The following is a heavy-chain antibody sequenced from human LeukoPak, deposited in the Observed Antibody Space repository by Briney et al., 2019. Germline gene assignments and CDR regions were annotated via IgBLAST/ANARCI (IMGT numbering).Heavy chain of an antibody. J-gene: IGHJ4*01. D-gene: IGHD3-10*01. CDR1: GVSFSSYY. CDR3: ARDHRYYGSGSYTY. V-gene: IGHV4-59*01. Sequence: SETLSLTCTVSGVSFSSYYWSWIRQPPGKGLEWIGYINYSGSTKYNPSLKSRVTISVDTSKNQFSLKLSSVTAADTAVYYCARDHRYYGSGSYTYWGHGTLVTVSS. CDR2: INYSGST.